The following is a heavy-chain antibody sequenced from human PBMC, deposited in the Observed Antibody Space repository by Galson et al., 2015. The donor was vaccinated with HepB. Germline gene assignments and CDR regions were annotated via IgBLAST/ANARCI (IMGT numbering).Heavy chain of an antibody. CDR2: IKQDGSEK. J-gene: IGHJ4*02. V-gene: IGHV3-7*03. Sequence: APGKGLEWVANIKQDGSEKYYVDSVKGRFTISRDNAKNSLYLQMNSLRAEDTAVYYCAREGPFDYWGQGTLVTVSS. CDR3: AREGPFDY.